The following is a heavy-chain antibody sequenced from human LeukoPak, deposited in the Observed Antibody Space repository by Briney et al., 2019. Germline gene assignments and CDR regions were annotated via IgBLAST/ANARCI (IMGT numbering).Heavy chain of an antibody. D-gene: IGHD7-27*01. CDR3: ARAGGLGIQNYCYYMDV. V-gene: IGHV3-74*01. J-gene: IGHJ6*03. CDR2: INSDGSST. Sequence: GGSLRLSCAASGFTFSSYWMHWVRQAPGRGLVWVSRINSDGSSTSYADSVKGRFTISRDNAKNTLYLQMNSLRAEDTAVYYCARAGGLGIQNYCYYMDVWGKGTTVTVSS. CDR1: GFTFSSYW.